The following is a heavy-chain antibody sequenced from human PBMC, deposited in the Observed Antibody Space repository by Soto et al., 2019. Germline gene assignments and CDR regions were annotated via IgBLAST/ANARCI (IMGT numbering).Heavy chain of an antibody. Sequence: GGSLRLSCAASGFTVSSNYMSWVRQAPGKGLEWVSSISSSSSYIYYADSVKGRFTISRDNAKNSLYLQMNSLRAEDTAVYYYARRLLEYYDSSGLDVWGQGTTVTVSS. CDR1: GFTVSSNY. CDR3: ARRLLEYYDSSGLDV. D-gene: IGHD3-22*01. V-gene: IGHV3-21*01. J-gene: IGHJ6*02. CDR2: ISSSSSYI.